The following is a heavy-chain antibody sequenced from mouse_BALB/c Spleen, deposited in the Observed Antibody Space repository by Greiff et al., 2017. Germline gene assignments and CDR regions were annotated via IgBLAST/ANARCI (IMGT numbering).Heavy chain of an antibody. J-gene: IGHJ4*01. CDR3: ARERNYDGSDY. CDR2: IYPGGGYT. CDR1: GYTFTNYW. V-gene: IGHV1-63*02. D-gene: IGHD2-4*01. Sequence: QVQLQQSGAELVRPGTSVKISCKASGYTFTNYWLGWVKQRPGHGLEWIGDIYPGGGYTNYNEKFKGKATLTADTSSSTAYMQLSSLTSEDSAVYFCARERNYDGSDYWGQGTSVTVSS.